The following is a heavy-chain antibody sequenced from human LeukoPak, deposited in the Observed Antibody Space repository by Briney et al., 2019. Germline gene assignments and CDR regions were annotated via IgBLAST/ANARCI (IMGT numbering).Heavy chain of an antibody. CDR2: IVGNGGGI. V-gene: IGHV3-23*01. CDR3: ARGGGLDV. CDR1: GFTFSTYA. Sequence: GGSLRLSCAASGFTFSTYAMNWVRQAPGKGLEWISVIVGNGGGIYYADSVKGRFTISRDNAKNSLYLQMSNLRAEDTAVYFCARGGGLDVWGQGATVTVSS. D-gene: IGHD3-16*01. J-gene: IGHJ6*02.